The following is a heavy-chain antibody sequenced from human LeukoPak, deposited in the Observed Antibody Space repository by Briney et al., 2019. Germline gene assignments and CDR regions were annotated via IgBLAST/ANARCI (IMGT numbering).Heavy chain of an antibody. V-gene: IGHV3-48*04. J-gene: IGHJ4*02. CDR1: GLTFSRYS. D-gene: IGHD1-26*01. CDR3: ARVDWELIDGDFDY. CDR2: ISSSESTI. Sequence: AGGSLRLSCATSGLTFSRYSMTWVRQAPGKGLEWVSYISSSESTIFYADSVMGRFTISRDNAKNSLYLEMNSLRAEDTAVYYCARVDWELIDGDFDYWGQGTLVAVSS.